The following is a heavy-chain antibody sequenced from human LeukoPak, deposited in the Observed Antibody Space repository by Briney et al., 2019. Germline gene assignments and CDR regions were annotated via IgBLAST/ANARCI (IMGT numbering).Heavy chain of an antibody. J-gene: IGHJ6*02. CDR2: INSGGTVT. Sequence: GGSLRLSCAASGFTFSDFWMHWVRQAPGKGLVWVSRINSGGTVTNYADSVKGRLTISRDNAKNTLYLQMNSLRAADTAVYYCAKPDGNVVAVPMDVWGQGTTVTVSS. CDR1: GFTFSDFW. D-gene: IGHD2-21*01. CDR3: AKPDGNVVAVPMDV. V-gene: IGHV3-74*01.